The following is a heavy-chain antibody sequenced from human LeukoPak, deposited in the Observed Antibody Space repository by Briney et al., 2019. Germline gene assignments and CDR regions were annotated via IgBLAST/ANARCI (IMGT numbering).Heavy chain of an antibody. D-gene: IGHD2-15*01. CDR2: IYYTGST. V-gene: IGHV4-59*01. Sequence: KASETLSLTCTVSGGSISSYYWSWIRQPPGKGLEWIGYIYYTGSTNYNPSLKSRVTISVDTSKNQFSLKLSSVTAADTAVYYCARGYCSGGTCYRTFFDYWGQGTLVTVS. CDR3: ARGYCSGGTCYRTFFDY. CDR1: GGSISSYY. J-gene: IGHJ4*02.